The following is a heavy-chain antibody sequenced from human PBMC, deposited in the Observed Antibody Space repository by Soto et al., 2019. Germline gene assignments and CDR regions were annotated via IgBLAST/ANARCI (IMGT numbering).Heavy chain of an antibody. CDR2: IIPIFGTT. Sequence: QVQLVQSGAEVKEPGSAVKVSCKAPADSFSNYGISWVRQAPGQGLEWMGGIIPIFGTTNYAEKFQGRVTITADESTNTAYMELSSLRSEDTALYYCARVFPDGWVEPGVVRGYLDTWGRGTLVTVSS. CDR1: ADSFSNYG. D-gene: IGHD3-3*01. V-gene: IGHV1-69*01. J-gene: IGHJ4*02. CDR3: ARVFPDGWVEPGVVRGYLDT.